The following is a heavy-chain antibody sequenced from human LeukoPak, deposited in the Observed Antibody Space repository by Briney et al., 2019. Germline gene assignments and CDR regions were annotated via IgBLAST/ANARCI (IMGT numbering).Heavy chain of an antibody. J-gene: IGHJ5*02. Sequence: SETLSLTCTVSGGSISSYYWSWIRQHPGKGLEWIGYVYYSGSTCYNPSLKSRVTISVDTSKNQFSLKLSSVTAADTAVYYCAREWLRPYNWFDPWGQGTLVTVSS. V-gene: IGHV4-59*06. CDR2: VYYSGST. CDR3: AREWLRPYNWFDP. D-gene: IGHD5-12*01. CDR1: GGSISSYY.